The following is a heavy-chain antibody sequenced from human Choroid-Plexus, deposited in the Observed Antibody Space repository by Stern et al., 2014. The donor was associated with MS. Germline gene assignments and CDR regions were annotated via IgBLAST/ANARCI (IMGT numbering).Heavy chain of an antibody. CDR1: GFTFGSCA. V-gene: IGHV3-30*18. D-gene: IGHD2/OR15-2a*01. CDR2: VSYDGSNK. J-gene: IGHJ5*02. Sequence: VKLVESGGGVVQPGRPLRLSCVVSGFTFGSCAMHWVRQAPGKGLEWVAGVSYDGSNKYYADSVKGRFTISRDNSQNTLYMQMSSLRPEDTAVYYCAKDRQYLTYFFDHWGQGSLVTVSS. CDR3: AKDRQYLTYFFDH.